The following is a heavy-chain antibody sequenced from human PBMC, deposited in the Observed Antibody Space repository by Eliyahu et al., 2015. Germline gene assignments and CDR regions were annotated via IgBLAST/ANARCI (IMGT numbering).Heavy chain of an antibody. Sequence: QVQLVESGGGVVQPGRSLRLSCAAXGFXFSNYGMHWVRQAPGKGLEWVAVIWSDGINKYYADSLKGRFTISRDNSKNTMSLQIDSLRGEDTAVYYCAREPGGTWSFDSWGQGTLVTVSS. CDR3: AREPGGTWSFDS. V-gene: IGHV3-33*01. CDR2: IWSDGINK. CDR1: GFXFSNYG. J-gene: IGHJ4*02. D-gene: IGHD6-13*01.